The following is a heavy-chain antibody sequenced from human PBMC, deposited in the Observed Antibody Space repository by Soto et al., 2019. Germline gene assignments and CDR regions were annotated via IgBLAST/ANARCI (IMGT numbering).Heavy chain of an antibody. CDR2: ISSSSSYI. Sequence: GGSLRLSCAASGFIFTSYSMNWVRQAPGKGLEWVSSISSSSSYIYYVDSVKGRFTISRDNAKNSLYLQMSSLRAEDTAVYYCARDSGSSSDYYGMDVWGQGTTVTVSS. CDR1: GFIFTSYS. J-gene: IGHJ6*02. D-gene: IGHD6-13*01. CDR3: ARDSGSSSDYYGMDV. V-gene: IGHV3-21*01.